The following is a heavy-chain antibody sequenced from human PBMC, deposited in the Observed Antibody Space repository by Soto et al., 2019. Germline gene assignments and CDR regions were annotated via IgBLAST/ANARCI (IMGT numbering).Heavy chain of an antibody. J-gene: IGHJ4*02. CDR2: IYYSGST. CDR1: GGSISSYD. Sequence: PSETLSLTSTVSGGSISSYDGSWIRQPPGKGLEWIAYIYYSGSTNYNPSLKSRVTISVDTSKNQFSLKVSSVTAADTAVYYCARRWGTSFDFWGQGTLVTVSS. V-gene: IGHV4-59*01. D-gene: IGHD7-27*01. CDR3: ARRWGTSFDF.